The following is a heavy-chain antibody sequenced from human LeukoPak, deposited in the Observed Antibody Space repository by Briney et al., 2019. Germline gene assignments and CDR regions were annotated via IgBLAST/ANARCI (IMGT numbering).Heavy chain of an antibody. D-gene: IGHD3-3*01. CDR2: IRFDGSNK. CDR3: AKDYDFWSGYYSPTRGYFDY. CDR1: GFTFSSSG. J-gene: IGHJ4*02. V-gene: IGHV3-30*02. Sequence: GGSLRLSCAASGFTFSSSGMHWVRQAPGKGLEWVAFIRFDGSNKYYADSVKGRFTISRDNSKNTLYLQMNSLRAEDAAVYYCAKDYDFWSGYYSPTRGYFDYWGQGTLVTVSS.